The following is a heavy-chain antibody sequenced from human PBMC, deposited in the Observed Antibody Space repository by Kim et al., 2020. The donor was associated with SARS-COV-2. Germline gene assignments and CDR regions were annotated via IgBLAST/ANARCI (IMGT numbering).Heavy chain of an antibody. Sequence: GGSLRLSCAASGFTFSSYAMSWVRQAPGKGLEWVSAISGSGGSTYYADSVKGRFTISRDNSKNTLYLQMNSLRAEDTAVYYCAKGAYYYDSSGYYYAPEDAFDIWGQGTMVTVSS. CDR2: ISGSGGST. J-gene: IGHJ3*02. V-gene: IGHV3-23*01. D-gene: IGHD3-22*01. CDR3: AKGAYYYDSSGYYYAPEDAFDI. CDR1: GFTFSSYA.